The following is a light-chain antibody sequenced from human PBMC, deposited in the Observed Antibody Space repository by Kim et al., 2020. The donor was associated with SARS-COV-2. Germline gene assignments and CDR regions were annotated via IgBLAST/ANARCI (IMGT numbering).Light chain of an antibody. CDR2: DVD. Sequence: GQSVTISCTGTSSDVGSYNYVSWYQQVPGKAPKLIIYDVDKGPSGVPDRFSGSKSGNTASLTISGLQNEDEADYYCCSYAGANTFNFGGGTQLTVL. J-gene: IGLJ2*01. CDR3: CSYAGANTFN. CDR1: SSDVGSYNY. V-gene: IGLV2-11*01.